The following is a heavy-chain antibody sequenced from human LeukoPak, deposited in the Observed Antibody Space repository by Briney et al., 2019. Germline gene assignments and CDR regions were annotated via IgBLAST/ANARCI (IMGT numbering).Heavy chain of an antibody. CDR3: ASHYDFWSGYSGNY. V-gene: IGHV3-30-3*01. CDR1: GFTFRSYW. J-gene: IGHJ4*02. CDR2: ISYDGSNK. D-gene: IGHD3-3*01. Sequence: PGGSLRLSCAASGFTFRSYWMHWVRQAPGKGLEWVAVISYDGSNKYYADSVKGRFTISRDNSKNTLYLQMNSLRAEDTAVYYCASHYDFWSGYSGNYWGQGTLVTVSS.